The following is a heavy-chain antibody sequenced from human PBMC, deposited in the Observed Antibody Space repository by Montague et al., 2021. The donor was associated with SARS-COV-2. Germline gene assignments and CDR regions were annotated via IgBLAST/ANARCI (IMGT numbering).Heavy chain of an antibody. Sequence: SLRLSCAASGFTFSSYAMHWVRQAPGKGLEWVAVISYDGSNKYYADSVKGRFTISRDNSKNTLYLQMNSLRAEDAAVYYCARAAQKQYVLLWFGELLHDACDIGGQGTMVTVSS. CDR1: GFTFSSYA. V-gene: IGHV3-30-3*01. D-gene: IGHD3-10*01. CDR2: ISYDGSNK. CDR3: ARAAQKQYVLLWFGELLHDACDI. J-gene: IGHJ3*02.